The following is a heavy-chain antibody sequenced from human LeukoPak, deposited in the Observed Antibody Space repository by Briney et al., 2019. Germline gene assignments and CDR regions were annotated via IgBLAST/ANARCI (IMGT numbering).Heavy chain of an antibody. D-gene: IGHD6-13*01. J-gene: IGHJ6*02. Sequence: GASVTVSFKASGYTFTGYYMHWVRQAPGQGLEWMGWINPNSGGTNYAQKFQGRVTMTRDTSISTAYMELSRLRSGDTAVYYCAREDSAGIAAAGTCYYGMDVWGQGTTVTVSS. CDR2: INPNSGGT. CDR1: GYTFTGYY. V-gene: IGHV1-2*02. CDR3: AREDSAGIAAAGTCYYGMDV.